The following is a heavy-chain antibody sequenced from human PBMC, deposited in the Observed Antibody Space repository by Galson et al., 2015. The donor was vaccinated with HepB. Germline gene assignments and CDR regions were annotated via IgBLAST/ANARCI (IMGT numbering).Heavy chain of an antibody. Sequence: SLRLSCAASGFTFNNYWMNWIRQVPGKGLVWVSRITSDGSGTTYADSVKGRFTISRDNARKTLFLQLDSLRAGDTAVYYCAYSTTWMDAFDVWGQGTMVIVSS. CDR3: AYSTTWMDAFDV. CDR1: GFTFNNYW. D-gene: IGHD6-13*01. CDR2: ITSDGSGT. J-gene: IGHJ3*01. V-gene: IGHV3-74*01.